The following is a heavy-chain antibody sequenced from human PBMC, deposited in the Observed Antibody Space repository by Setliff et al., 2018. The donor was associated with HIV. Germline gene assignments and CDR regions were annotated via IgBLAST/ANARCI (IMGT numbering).Heavy chain of an antibody. Sequence: PGGSLRLSCAASGFTVDSKYMSWVRQPPGKGLEWVANIKADGTDKYYVDSVKGRFAISRDNSKNSLYLQMNSLRLDDTAKYYCNLGIPGIWGQGTMVTVSS. CDR3: NLGIPGI. CDR2: IKADGTDK. J-gene: IGHJ3*02. CDR1: GFTVDSKY. V-gene: IGHV3-7*01. D-gene: IGHD3-16*01.